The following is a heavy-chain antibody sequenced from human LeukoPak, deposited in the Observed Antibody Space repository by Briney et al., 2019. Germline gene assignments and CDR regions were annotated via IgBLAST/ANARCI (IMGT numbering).Heavy chain of an antibody. CDR2: IYHSGST. CDR1: GGSISSSNW. J-gene: IGHJ4*02. V-gene: IGHV4-4*02. CDR3: ARDSSARYSSSWYVVGDFDY. Sequence: SETLSLTCAVSGGSISSSNWWSWVRQPPGKGLEWIGEIYHSGSTNYNPSLKSRVTISVDTSKNQFSLRMNSLTAADTAVYYCARDSSARYSSSWYVVGDFDYWGQGTPVTVSS. D-gene: IGHD6-13*01.